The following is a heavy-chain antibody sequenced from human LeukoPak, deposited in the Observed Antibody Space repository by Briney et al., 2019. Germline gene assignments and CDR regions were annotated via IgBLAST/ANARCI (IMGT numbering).Heavy chain of an antibody. CDR1: GFSFSRYG. CDR3: ARGRHNNC. D-gene: IGHD1-1*01. Sequence: GGALTLSNPAAGFSFSRYGMKWVRPAPGKGLEGLSYIRSSDSTTYYADSVKGRFTISRDNAKNSLYLKMDSLRVEDTAVYYCARGRHNNCWGQGTMVTVSS. V-gene: IGHV3-48*04. J-gene: IGHJ3*01. CDR2: IRSSDSTT.